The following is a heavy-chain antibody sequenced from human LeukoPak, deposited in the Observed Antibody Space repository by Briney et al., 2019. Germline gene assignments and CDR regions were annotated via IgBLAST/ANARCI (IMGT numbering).Heavy chain of an antibody. J-gene: IGHJ4*02. D-gene: IGHD1-14*01. Sequence: GRSLRLSCIASGFALSHHGMHWVRQPPGKGLEWVAFVRYDGSDKYYADSVKGRSTVSRDNSNNALDLQMNTLTVEDTAVYYCARALSSTGGSYYFDSWGQGTLVTVSS. V-gene: IGHV3-33*01. CDR2: VRYDGSDK. CDR3: ARALSSTGGSYYFDS. CDR1: GFALSHHG.